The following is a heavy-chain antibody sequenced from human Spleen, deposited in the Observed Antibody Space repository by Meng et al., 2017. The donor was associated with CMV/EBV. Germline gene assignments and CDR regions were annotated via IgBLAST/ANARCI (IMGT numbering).Heavy chain of an antibody. CDR2: INPNSGGT. CDR1: GYNFTGYY. CDR3: ARDLRFLEWFPAGYYYGMDV. D-gene: IGHD3-3*01. J-gene: IGHJ6*02. Sequence: ASVKVSCKASGYNFTGYYMHWVRQAPGQGLEWVGWINPNSGGTNSAQKFQGRVTMTRDTSISTAYMDLSRLTSDDTAVYYCARDLRFLEWFPAGYYYGMDVWGQGTTVTVSS. V-gene: IGHV1-2*02.